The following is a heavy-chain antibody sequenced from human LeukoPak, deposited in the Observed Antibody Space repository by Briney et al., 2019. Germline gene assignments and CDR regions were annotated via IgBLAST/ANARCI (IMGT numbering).Heavy chain of an antibody. CDR2: ISYDGSDK. Sequence: GGSLRLSCAASGFIFSTYGIHWVRQAPGKGLQWVAVISYDGSDKYYADSVKGRFTISRDNSKDTLSLQMNSLRAEDTAVYYCAKDIAQGYTFGSIEQDYWGQGTLVTVSS. CDR1: GFIFSTYG. J-gene: IGHJ4*02. D-gene: IGHD5-18*01. CDR3: AKDIAQGYTFGSIEQDY. V-gene: IGHV3-30*18.